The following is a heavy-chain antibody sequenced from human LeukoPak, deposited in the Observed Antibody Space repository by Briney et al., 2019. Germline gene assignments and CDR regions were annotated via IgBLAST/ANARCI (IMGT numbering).Heavy chain of an antibody. J-gene: IGHJ4*02. D-gene: IGHD3-9*01. Sequence: SETLSLTCTVSGGSISSSSYYWGWLRQPPGKGLEWIGSIYYSGRTYYNPSLKSRVTISVDTSKNQFSLKLSSVTAADTAVYYCARGYDILTGTVGYWGQGTLVTVSS. CDR1: GGSISSSSYY. CDR3: ARGYDILTGTVGY. CDR2: IYYSGRT. V-gene: IGHV4-39*01.